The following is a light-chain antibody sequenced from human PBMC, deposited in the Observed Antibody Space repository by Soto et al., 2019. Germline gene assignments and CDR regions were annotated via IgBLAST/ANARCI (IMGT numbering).Light chain of an antibody. Sequence: QSVLTQPASVSGSPGQSITISCTGTSSDVGGCNYVSWYQHHAGKAPRLMIYASSNRPSGVSHRFSGSRSGNTASLTISGLQAEDEADYYCSSYTSGTTLYVFGTGTKLTVL. V-gene: IGLV2-14*01. CDR3: SSYTSGTTLYV. J-gene: IGLJ1*01. CDR2: ASS. CDR1: SSDVGGCNY.